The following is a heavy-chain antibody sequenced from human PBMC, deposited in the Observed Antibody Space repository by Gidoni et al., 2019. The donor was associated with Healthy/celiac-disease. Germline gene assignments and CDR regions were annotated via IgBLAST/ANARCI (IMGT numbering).Heavy chain of an antibody. CDR1: GGTFSSYA. J-gene: IGHJ6*02. Sequence: QVQLVQSGAEVKKPGSSVKVSCKASGGTFSSYAISWVRQAPGQGLEWMGGIIPIFGTANYAQKFQGRVTITADESTSTAYMELSSLRSEDTAVYYCAVDSGGYYDSSAHPTSSYYYYYGMDVWGQGTTVTVSS. CDR3: AVDSGGYYDSSAHPTSSYYYYYGMDV. D-gene: IGHD3-22*01. CDR2: IIPIFGTA. V-gene: IGHV1-69*01.